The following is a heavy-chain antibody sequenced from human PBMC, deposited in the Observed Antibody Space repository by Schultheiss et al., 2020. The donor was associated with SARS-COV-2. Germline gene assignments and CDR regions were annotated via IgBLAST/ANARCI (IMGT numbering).Heavy chain of an antibody. Sequence: GGSLRLSCAASGFTFSSYSMNWARQAPGKGLEWVSSISSSSSYIYYADSVKGRFTISRDNAKNSLYLQMNSLRAEDTAVYYCARDDPYSSGWSRYYYYYYGMDVWGQGTTVTVSS. V-gene: IGHV3-21*01. J-gene: IGHJ6*02. D-gene: IGHD6-19*01. CDR3: ARDDPYSSGWSRYYYYYYGMDV. CDR1: GFTFSSYS. CDR2: ISSSSSYI.